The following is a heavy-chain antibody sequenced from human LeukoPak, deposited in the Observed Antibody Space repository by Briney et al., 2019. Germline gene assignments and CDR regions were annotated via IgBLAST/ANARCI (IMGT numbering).Heavy chain of an antibody. J-gene: IGHJ5*02. D-gene: IGHD2-15*01. CDR1: GFTFSSYE. Sequence: GGSLRLSCAASGFTFSSYEMNWVRQAPGKGLEWVSYISSSGSTIYYADSVKGRFTISRDNAKNSLYLQMNSLRAEDTAVYYCAKFVWATRYDWFDPWGQGTLVTVSS. V-gene: IGHV3-48*03. CDR3: AKFVWATRYDWFDP. CDR2: ISSSGSTI.